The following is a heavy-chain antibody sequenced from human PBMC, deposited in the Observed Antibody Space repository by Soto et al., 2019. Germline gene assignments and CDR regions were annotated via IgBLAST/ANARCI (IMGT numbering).Heavy chain of an antibody. V-gene: IGHV4-38-2*02. CDR2: IYHSGST. D-gene: IGHD1-26*01. Sequence: SETLSLTCTVSGDSISSGSYWGRIRQPPGKGLEWIGSIYHSGSTYYNPSLKSRVTISVDTSKNQFSLKLSSVTAADTAVYYCARGSGSYPRGPIDYWGQGTLVTVSS. CDR1: GDSISSGSY. CDR3: ARGSGSYPRGPIDY. J-gene: IGHJ4*02.